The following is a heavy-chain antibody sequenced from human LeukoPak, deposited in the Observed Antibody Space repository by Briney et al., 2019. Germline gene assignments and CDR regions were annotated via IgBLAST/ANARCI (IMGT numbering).Heavy chain of an antibody. J-gene: IGHJ6*02. CDR2: ISSSGSAI. V-gene: IGHV3-48*03. D-gene: IGHD3-9*01. CDR1: GFTFSSYE. Sequence: GGSLRLSCAASGFTFSSYEMNWVRQAPGKGLEWVSYISSSGSAIYYADSVKGRFTISRDNAKNSLYLQMNSLRAEDTAVYYCASFFSPISLDWLHQGYYGMDVWGQGTTVTVSS. CDR3: ASFFSPISLDWLHQGYYGMDV.